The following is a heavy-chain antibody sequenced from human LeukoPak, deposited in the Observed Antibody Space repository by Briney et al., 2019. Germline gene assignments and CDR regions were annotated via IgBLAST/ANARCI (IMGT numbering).Heavy chain of an antibody. J-gene: IGHJ6*02. V-gene: IGHV3-64*01. D-gene: IGHD3-10*01. CDR1: GFTFSSYA. CDR2: ISSNGGST. CDR3: ARVLPRGYYYYGMDV. Sequence: GGSLRLSCAASGFTFSSYAMHWVRQAPGKGLEYVSAISSNGGSTYYANSVKGRFTISRDNSKNTLYLQMGSLRAEDTAVYYCARVLPRGYYYYGMDVWGQGTTVTVSS.